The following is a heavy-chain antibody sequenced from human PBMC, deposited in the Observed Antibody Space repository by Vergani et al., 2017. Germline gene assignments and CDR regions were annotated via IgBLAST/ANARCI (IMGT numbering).Heavy chain of an antibody. J-gene: IGHJ1*01. CDR3: TRHGRSGWAGYFQH. CDR1: GVSLGSNSYY. D-gene: IGHD6-19*01. V-gene: IGHV4-39*01. CDR2: IYYTGTT. Sequence: QLQLPESGPGLVKPSETLSLTCTVSGVSLGSNSYYWGWIRQPPGKGLEWIWTIYYTGTTYYNEAHKSRLTISVDTSKNQFSLNLTSVTAADTAVYYCTRHGRSGWAGYFQHWGQGTLVTASS.